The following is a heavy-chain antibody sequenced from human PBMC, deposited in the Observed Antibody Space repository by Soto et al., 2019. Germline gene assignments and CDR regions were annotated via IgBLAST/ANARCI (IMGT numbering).Heavy chain of an antibody. CDR2: IYWNDDK. V-gene: IGHV2-5*01. J-gene: IGHJ5*02. D-gene: IGHD3-3*01. CDR3: AHSPQTYYDFWSGPQTNWFDP. CDR1: GFSLSTSGVG. Sequence: QITLKESGPTLVKPTQPLTLTCTFSGFSLSTSGVGVGWIRQPPGKALEWLALIYWNDDKRYSPSLKSRLTITKDTSKNQVVLTMTNMDPVDTATYYCAHSPQTYYDFWSGPQTNWFDPWGQGTLVTVSS.